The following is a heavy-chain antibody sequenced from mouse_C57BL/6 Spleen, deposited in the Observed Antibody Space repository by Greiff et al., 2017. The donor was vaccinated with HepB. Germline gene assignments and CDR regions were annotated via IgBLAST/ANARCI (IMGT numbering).Heavy chain of an antibody. CDR3: TGGTGRWFAF. CDR2: IRLKADNYAS. Sequence: EVKLVESGGGLVQPGGSMKLSCVASGFTFSNYWMNWVRQSPEKGLEWVAQIRLKADNYASHYAVSVKGRFTISRDDSKSSVYLQMNNLRDGDTGIYYCTGGTGRWFAFWGKGTLVTVSA. D-gene: IGHD4-1*01. V-gene: IGHV6-3*01. J-gene: IGHJ3*01. CDR1: GFTFSNYW.